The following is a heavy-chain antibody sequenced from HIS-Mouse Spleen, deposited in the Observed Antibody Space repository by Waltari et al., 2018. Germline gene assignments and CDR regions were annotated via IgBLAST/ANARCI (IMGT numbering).Heavy chain of an antibody. Sequence: QVQLVESGGGVVQPGRSLRLSCAASGSTFSSYGMPWVRQAPGKGLEWVAVISYDGSNKYYADSVKGRFTISRDNSKNTLYLQMNSLRAEDTAVYYCAKDRGSQFDYWGQGTLVTVSS. J-gene: IGHJ4*02. CDR3: AKDRGSQFDY. D-gene: IGHD1-26*01. CDR1: GSTFSSYG. V-gene: IGHV3-30*18. CDR2: ISYDGSNK.